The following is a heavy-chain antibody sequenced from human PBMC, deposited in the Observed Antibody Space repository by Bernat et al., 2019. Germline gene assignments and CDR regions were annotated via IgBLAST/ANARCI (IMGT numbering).Heavy chain of an antibody. V-gene: IGHV4-39*01. CDR3: ARLEGATVDAFDL. CDR2: ISYSGNL. J-gene: IGHJ3*01. Sequence: QLQLQESGPGLVKPSETLSLTCTVSGGSISSSSYYWGWIRQPPGKGLEWIGSISYSGNLYYNPSLKSRVTISVDTSKNQFSLKLSSVTAADTAVYYCARLEGATVDAFDLWGQGTMVTVSS. D-gene: IGHD4-17*01. CDR1: GGSISSSSYY.